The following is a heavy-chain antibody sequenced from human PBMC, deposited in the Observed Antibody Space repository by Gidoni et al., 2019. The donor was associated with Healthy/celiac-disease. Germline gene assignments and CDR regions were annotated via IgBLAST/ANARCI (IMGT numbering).Heavy chain of an antibody. CDR3: ARDSEGYCSSTSCYGVYFDY. Sequence: QVQLVESGGGVVQPGRSLRLSCAASGFTFSSDCRHWVRPAPGKGLEWVAVIGYDGSNKYEADSVKGRFTISRDNSKNTLYLQMNSLRAEDTAVYYCARDSEGYCSSTSCYGVYFDYWGQGTLVTVSS. V-gene: IGHV3-33*01. CDR2: IGYDGSNK. J-gene: IGHJ4*02. CDR1: GFTFSSDC. D-gene: IGHD2-2*01.